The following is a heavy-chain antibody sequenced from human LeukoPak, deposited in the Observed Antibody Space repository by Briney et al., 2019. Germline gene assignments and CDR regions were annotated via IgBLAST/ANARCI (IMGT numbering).Heavy chain of an antibody. CDR3: ARGRNPYYVWGTYRAYFDY. CDR1: GGSISSGDYY. V-gene: IGHV4-30-4*01. J-gene: IGHJ4*02. Sequence: PSETLSLTCTVSGGSISSGDYYWSWIRQPPGKGLEWIGYIYHSGSTYYNPSLTSRVTISVDTSTNQFSLKLTSVTAADTAMYLCARGRNPYYVWGTYRAYFDYWGQGTLVTVSS. D-gene: IGHD3-16*02. CDR2: IYHSGST.